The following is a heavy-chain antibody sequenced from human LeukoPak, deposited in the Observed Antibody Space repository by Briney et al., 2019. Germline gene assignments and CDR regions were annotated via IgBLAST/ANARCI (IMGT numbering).Heavy chain of an antibody. CDR3: AKETSSGYYYPSDY. CDR1: GFTFSSYG. Sequence: PGRSLRLSCAASGFTFSSYGMHWVRQAPGKGLEWVAVISYDGSNKYYADSVKGRFTISRDNSKNTLYLQMNSLRAEDTAVYYCAKETSSGYYYPSDYWGQGTLVTVSS. D-gene: IGHD3-22*01. J-gene: IGHJ4*02. V-gene: IGHV3-30*18. CDR2: ISYDGSNK.